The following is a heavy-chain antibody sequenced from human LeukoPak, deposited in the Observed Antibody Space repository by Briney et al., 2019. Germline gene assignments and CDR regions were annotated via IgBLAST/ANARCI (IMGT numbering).Heavy chain of an antibody. CDR1: GGSIKSYY. Sequence: SETLSLTCSVCGGSIKSYYWRWIRQPPGKGLEWSGYIYYSGNTNYNPSLKSRVSISVDTSKNQFSLKLSSVTAADTAVYYCARTGSTVTMLYPFDHWGQGTLVTVSS. D-gene: IGHD4-17*01. J-gene: IGHJ4*02. CDR3: ARTGSTVTMLYPFDH. V-gene: IGHV4-59*01. CDR2: IYYSGNT.